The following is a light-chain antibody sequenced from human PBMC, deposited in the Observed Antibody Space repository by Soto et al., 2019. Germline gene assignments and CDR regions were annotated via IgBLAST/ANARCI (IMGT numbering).Light chain of an antibody. Sequence: QSVLTQPASVSGSPGQSITISCTGSSSDVGGYNHVSWYQQHPGKAPKLMIYEVSNRPSGVSNRFSGSKSGNTASLTISGLQAEDEADYYCCSYPGSHTWVFGGGTKLTVL. CDR1: SSDVGGYNH. J-gene: IGLJ3*02. CDR2: EVS. CDR3: CSYPGSHTWV. V-gene: IGLV2-14*01.